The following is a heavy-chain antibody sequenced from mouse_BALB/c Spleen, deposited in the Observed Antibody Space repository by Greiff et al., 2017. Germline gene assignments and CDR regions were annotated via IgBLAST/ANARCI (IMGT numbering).Heavy chain of an antibody. J-gene: IGHJ2*01. CDR3: ARSNWDY. D-gene: IGHD4-1*01. CDR2: INPSTGYT. V-gene: IGHV1-7*01. CDR1: GYTFTSYW. Sequence: QVQLQQSGAELAKPGASVKMSCKASGYTFTSYWMHWVNQRPGQGLEWIGYINPSTGYTEYNQKFKDKAKLTADKSSSTVYMQLRSLTSEDSAVYYYARSNWDYWGQGTTLTVSS.